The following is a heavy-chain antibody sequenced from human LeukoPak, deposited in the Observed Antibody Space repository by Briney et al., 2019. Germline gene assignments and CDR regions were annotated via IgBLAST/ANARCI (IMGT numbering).Heavy chain of an antibody. V-gene: IGHV4-39*01. CDR2: IYYSGST. J-gene: IGHJ6*03. Sequence: SETLSLTCTVSGDSISSSSYYWGWIRQPPGKGLEWIANIYYSGSTYYNPSLKSRVAISVDTSKNQFSLEVTSVTAADTAVYYCATQVFGDFYMDVWGKGTTATVSS. CDR3: ATQVFGDFYMDV. CDR1: GDSISSSSYY. D-gene: IGHD4-17*01.